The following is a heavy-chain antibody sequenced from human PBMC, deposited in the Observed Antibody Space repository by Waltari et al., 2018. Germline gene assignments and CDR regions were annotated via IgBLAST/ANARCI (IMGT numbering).Heavy chain of an antibody. J-gene: IGHJ4*02. D-gene: IGHD3-10*01. Sequence: QVQLVQSGAEVKEPGASVKVSCKASGYAFSTYDINWVRQAAGLGLEWMGWMNRNSGNTGYAPKFQGRVTMTRDTSISTAYMELSSLRSDDTAVYYCARGSRLASGTFFPTATDNWAQGTPVTVSS. V-gene: IGHV1-8*01. CDR2: MNRNSGNT. CDR1: GYAFSTYD. CDR3: ARGSRLASGTFFPTATDN.